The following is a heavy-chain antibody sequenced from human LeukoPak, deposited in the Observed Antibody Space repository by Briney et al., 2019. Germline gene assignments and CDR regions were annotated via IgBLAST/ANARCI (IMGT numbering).Heavy chain of an antibody. CDR3: ARESYYDSSGYPPGAFDI. D-gene: IGHD3-22*01. CDR1: GGTLSSYA. Sequence: SVKVSRKASGGTLSSYAISWVRQAPGQGLEWMGGIIPIFGTANYAQKFQGRVTITADESTSTAYMELSSLRSEDTAVYYCARESYYDSSGYPPGAFDIWGQGTMVTVSS. CDR2: IIPIFGTA. J-gene: IGHJ3*02. V-gene: IGHV1-69*13.